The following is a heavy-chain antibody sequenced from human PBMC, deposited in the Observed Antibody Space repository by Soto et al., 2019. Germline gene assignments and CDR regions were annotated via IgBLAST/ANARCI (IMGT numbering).Heavy chain of an antibody. D-gene: IGHD2-15*01. Sequence: QVQLQESGPGLVKPSETLSLTCSVSGGSINSYYWSWIRQSPGKGLEWIGDIYYDGRTKYNPSLKSRVTISLDTSKIHFSLKLSSVTAADTAVYYCARMGGYCDGGSCYSVVDYWGQGALVTVSS. CDR1: GGSINSYY. J-gene: IGHJ4*02. CDR2: IYYDGRT. V-gene: IGHV4-59*01. CDR3: ARMGGYCDGGSCYSVVDY.